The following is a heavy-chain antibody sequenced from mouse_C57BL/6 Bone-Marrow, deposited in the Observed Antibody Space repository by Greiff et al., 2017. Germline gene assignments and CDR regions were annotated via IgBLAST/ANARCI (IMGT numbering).Heavy chain of an antibody. CDR3: AREGDYYFDY. J-gene: IGHJ2*01. Sequence: VQLQQPGAELVMPGASVKLSCKASGYTFTSYWMHWVKQRPGQGLEWIGEIDPSASYTNYNQKFKGKSTLTVDKSSSTAYMQLSSLTSEDSAVYYCAREGDYYFDYWGQGTTLTVSS. CDR2: IDPSASYT. CDR1: GYTFTSYW. V-gene: IGHV1-69*01.